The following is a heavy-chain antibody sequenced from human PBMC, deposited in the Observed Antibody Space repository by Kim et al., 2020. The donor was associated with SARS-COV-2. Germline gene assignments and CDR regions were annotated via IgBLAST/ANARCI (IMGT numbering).Heavy chain of an antibody. Sequence: ASVKVSCKASGYTFTNYGINWVQQAPGQGLEWMGWISAYNGNTNYAQKLQGRVTMTTDTSTSTAYMELRSLRSDDTAVYYCARDRGSRDWYRPDYWGQGTLVTVSS. CDR1: GYTFTNYG. D-gene: IGHD6-19*01. CDR3: ARDRGSRDWYRPDY. CDR2: ISAYNGNT. J-gene: IGHJ4*02. V-gene: IGHV1-18*01.